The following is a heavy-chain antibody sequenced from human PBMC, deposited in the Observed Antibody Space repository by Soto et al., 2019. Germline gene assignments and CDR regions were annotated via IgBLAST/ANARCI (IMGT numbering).Heavy chain of an antibody. J-gene: IGHJ5*02. CDR3: SRDLGS. Sequence: EVHLVESGGGLVQPGGSLRLSCAASGFTFSDHHMDWVRQAPGKGLEWVGRSRNKANSYTTEYAASVKGRFTISRDDSKYSLYLQMNSLKTEDTAVYYCSRDLGSWGQGTLVTVSS. CDR1: GFTFSDHH. V-gene: IGHV3-72*01. CDR2: SRNKANSYTT.